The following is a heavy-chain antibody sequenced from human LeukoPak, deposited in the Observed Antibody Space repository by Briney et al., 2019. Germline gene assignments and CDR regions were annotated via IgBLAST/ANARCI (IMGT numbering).Heavy chain of an antibody. D-gene: IGHD2-2*01. CDR2: INHSGST. Sequence: SETLSLTCAVYGGSFSGYYWSWIRQPPGKGLEWIGEINHSGSTNYNPSLKSRVTISVDTSKNQFSLKLSSVTAADTAVYYCARMLGRYQRYYYMDVWGKGTTVTVSS. V-gene: IGHV4-34*01. CDR1: GGSFSGYY. J-gene: IGHJ6*03. CDR3: ARMLGRYQRYYYMDV.